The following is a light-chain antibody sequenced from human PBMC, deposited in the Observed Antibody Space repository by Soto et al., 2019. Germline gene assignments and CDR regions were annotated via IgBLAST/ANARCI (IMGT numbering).Light chain of an antibody. CDR2: DVS. V-gene: IGLV2-14*01. CDR3: SSYTSSGTLGV. J-gene: IGLJ1*01. CDR1: SSDVGGYNY. Sequence: QSALTQPASVSGSPGQSITLSCTGTSSDVGGYNYVSWYQQHPGKAPKLMIFDVSNRPSGVSNRFSGSKSGNTASLTISGLQAEDEADYYCSSYTSSGTLGVFGTGTKVTVL.